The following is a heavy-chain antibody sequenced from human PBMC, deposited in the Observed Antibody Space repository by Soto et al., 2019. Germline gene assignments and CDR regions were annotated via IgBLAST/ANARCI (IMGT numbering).Heavy chain of an antibody. Sequence: EVQLVESGGDLVQPGRSLRLSCAASGFTFDNYAMHWVRQVPGKAPEWVSGISWNSGTTGYADSVKGRFTISRDSARNSLYLQMNSLRPEDTGLYYCAKDVRDLWWGGGYFENWGQGTPVTVSS. D-gene: IGHD2-8*01. CDR2: ISWNSGTT. J-gene: IGHJ4*02. CDR1: GFTFDNYA. V-gene: IGHV3-9*01. CDR3: AKDVRDLWWGGGYFEN.